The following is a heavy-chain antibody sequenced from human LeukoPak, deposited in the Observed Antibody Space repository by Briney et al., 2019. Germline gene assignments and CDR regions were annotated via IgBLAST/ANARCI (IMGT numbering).Heavy chain of an antibody. J-gene: IGHJ6*03. D-gene: IGHD4-11*01. CDR1: GGSISSYY. Sequence: QVQLQESGPGLVKPSETLSFTCTVSGGSISSYYWSWIRQPPAKGLEWIGYIYYSGSTNYNPSLKSRVTISVDTSKNQFSLKLNSVTAADTAVYYCARGPTARDMDVWGKGTTVTVSS. V-gene: IGHV4-59*01. CDR2: IYYSGST. CDR3: ARGPTARDMDV.